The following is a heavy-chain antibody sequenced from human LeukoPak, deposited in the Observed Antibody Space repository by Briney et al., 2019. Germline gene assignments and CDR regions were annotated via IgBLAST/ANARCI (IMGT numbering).Heavy chain of an antibody. J-gene: IGHJ4*02. CDR2: IKEDGSEK. CDR1: RFSISRYW. D-gene: IGHD6-19*01. V-gene: IGHV3-7*01. Sequence: GGSLRLSCAASRFSISRYWMNWVRQAPGKGLEWVANIKEDGSEKYYVDSVKGRFTIARDNAKNSLYLQMNNLRAEDTAVYYCAKDRRALWLAVYFDYWGQGTLVTVSS. CDR3: AKDRRALWLAVYFDY.